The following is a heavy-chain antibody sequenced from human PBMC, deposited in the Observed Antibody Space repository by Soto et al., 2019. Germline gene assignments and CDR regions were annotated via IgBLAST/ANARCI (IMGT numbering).Heavy chain of an antibody. CDR1: GFTVSSSY. Sequence: EVQLVESGGGLVQPGGSLRLSCSASGFTVSSSYINWVRQAPGKGLEWVSTFYSGGKTYYADSVKGRFTISRHSSENTLYLQMNSLRSEDTAVYYCARAGQYCTTGTCYPASMGVLGEGTTVTVSS. J-gene: IGHJ6*04. CDR3: ARAGQYCTTGTCYPASMGV. CDR2: FYSGGKT. V-gene: IGHV3-53*04. D-gene: IGHD2-15*01.